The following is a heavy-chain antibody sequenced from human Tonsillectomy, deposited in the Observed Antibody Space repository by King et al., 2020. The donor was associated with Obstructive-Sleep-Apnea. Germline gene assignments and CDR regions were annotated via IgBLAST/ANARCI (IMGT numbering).Heavy chain of an antibody. CDR2: ISSSGSTI. V-gene: IGHV3-11*01. CDR3: ARGTGIVVVVAATPGPYFDY. J-gene: IGHJ4*02. D-gene: IGHD2-15*01. Sequence: VQLVESGGGLVKPGGSLRLSCAASGFTFSDYYMSWIRQAPGKGLEGVSYISSSGSTIYYADSVKGRFTISRYNAKNSLYLQMNSLRAEDTAVYYCARGTGIVVVVAATPGPYFDYWGQGTLVTVSS. CDR1: GFTFSDYY.